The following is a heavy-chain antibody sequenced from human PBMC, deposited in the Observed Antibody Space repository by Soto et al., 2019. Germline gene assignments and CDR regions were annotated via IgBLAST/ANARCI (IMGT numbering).Heavy chain of an antibody. CDR3: ARDRDYGDYVWYYYYGMDV. Sequence: QVQLVQSGAEVKKPGASVKVSCKASGYTFTSYGISWVRQAPGQGLEWMGWISAYNGNTNYAQKLQGRVIMTTDTSTSTAYMELRSLRSDDTAVYYCARDRDYGDYVWYYYYGMDVWGQGTTVTVSS. CDR2: ISAYNGNT. D-gene: IGHD4-17*01. V-gene: IGHV1-18*01. J-gene: IGHJ6*02. CDR1: GYTFTSYG.